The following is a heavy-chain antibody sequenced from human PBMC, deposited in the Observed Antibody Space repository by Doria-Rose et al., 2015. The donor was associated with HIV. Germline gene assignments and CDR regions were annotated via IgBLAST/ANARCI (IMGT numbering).Heavy chain of an antibody. V-gene: IGHV2-26*01. CDR1: GVSLSSPGMG. D-gene: IGHD6-13*01. Sequence: ATLKESGPVLVKPTETLTLTCTVSGVSLSSPGMGVSWIRQPPGKALEWLANIFSDDERSYKTSLKSRLTISRATSKSQVVLTMTDMDPVDTATYYCARIKSSRWYHKYYFDFWGQGTLVIVSA. J-gene: IGHJ4*02. CDR3: ARIKSSRWYHKYYFDF. CDR2: IFSDDER.